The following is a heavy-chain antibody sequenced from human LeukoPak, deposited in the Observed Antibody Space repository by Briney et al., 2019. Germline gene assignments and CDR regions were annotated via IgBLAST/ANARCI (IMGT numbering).Heavy chain of an antibody. CDR1: GFTFSRYG. CDR2: ISYDGSNK. Sequence: PGRSLRLSCAASGFTFSRYGMHWVRQAPGKGLEWVAVISYDGSNKYYSDSVKGRFTISRDNSKNTLYLQMNSLRAEDAAVYYCAKAPVTTCSGAYCYPFDYWGQGTLVTVSS. D-gene: IGHD2-15*01. CDR3: AKAPVTTCSGAYCYPFDY. V-gene: IGHV3-30*18. J-gene: IGHJ4*02.